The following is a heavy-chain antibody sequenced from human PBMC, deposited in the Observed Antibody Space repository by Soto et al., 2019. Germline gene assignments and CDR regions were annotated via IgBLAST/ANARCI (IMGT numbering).Heavy chain of an antibody. CDR3: ARDTPKYGMDV. J-gene: IGHJ6*02. CDR2: IWYDGSKK. V-gene: IGHV3-33*01. CDR1: GFTFSSYG. Sequence: GGSLRLSCAASGFTFSSYGMHWVRQAPGKGLEWVAVIWYDGSKKYYADSVKGRFTISRDNSKNTLYLQMNSLRAEDRAVYYCARDTPKYGMDVWGQGTTVTVSS.